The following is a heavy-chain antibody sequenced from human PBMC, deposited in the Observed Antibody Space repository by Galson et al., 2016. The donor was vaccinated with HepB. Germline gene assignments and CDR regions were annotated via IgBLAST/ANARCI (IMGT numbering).Heavy chain of an antibody. CDR3: TTPLPPRLAAGII. Sequence: SLRLSCAASGFTFSNAWMRWVRQVPGKGLEWVDRIKSEPDGGTTDYAAPVKGRFTISSNDSKNTLYLQMNSLKTQETGVYYLTTPLPPRLAAGIIWRQGTMVTVSS. CDR2: IKSEPDGGTT. CDR1: GFTFSNAW. D-gene: IGHD6-13*01. J-gene: IGHJ3*02. V-gene: IGHV3-15*01.